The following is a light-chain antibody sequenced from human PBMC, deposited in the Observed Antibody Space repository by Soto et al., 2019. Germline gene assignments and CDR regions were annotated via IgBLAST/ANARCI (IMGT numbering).Light chain of an antibody. CDR3: ADWDDSLNGPV. J-gene: IGLJ2*01. CDR1: NSNIGSYS. CDR2: SDD. Sequence: QAVVTQPPSASGTPGQRVTISCSGSNSNIGSYSVNWYRHLPGTAPKLLVFSDDQRPSGVPDRFSGSKSGPSASLAISGLQSEDEADYYCADWDDSLNGPVFGGGTKVTVL. V-gene: IGLV1-44*01.